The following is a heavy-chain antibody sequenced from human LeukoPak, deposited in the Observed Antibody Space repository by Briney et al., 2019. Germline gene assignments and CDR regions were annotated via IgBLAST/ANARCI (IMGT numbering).Heavy chain of an antibody. CDR1: GGSITQTNY. Sequence: PSETLSLTCDVPGGSITQTNYWTWVRQPPGKGLEWIGEVNLQGGTNYNPSLLRRVAISVDTSANHVSLQMTSVTAADTAVYYCTRLQPAGTESHFYYGMDVWGQGATVTVSS. J-gene: IGHJ6*02. V-gene: IGHV4-4*02. CDR2: VNLQGGT. CDR3: TRLQPAGTESHFYYGMDV. D-gene: IGHD6-13*01.